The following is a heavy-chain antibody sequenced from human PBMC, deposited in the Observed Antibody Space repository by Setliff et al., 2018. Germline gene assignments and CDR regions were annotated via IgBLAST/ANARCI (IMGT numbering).Heavy chain of an antibody. V-gene: IGHV4-4*09. CDR2: IFTSGST. Sequence: NPSETLSLTCRVSGGSVSTFYWTWIRQPPGKGLEWIGYIFTSGSTQYNPSLKSRATISRDTSSNQFSLKLFSVTAADTAVYYCARGYCSSPSCFFAGWFDPWGQGTLVTVSS. CDR3: ARGYCSSPSCFFAGWFDP. CDR1: GGSVSTFY. D-gene: IGHD2-2*01. J-gene: IGHJ5*02.